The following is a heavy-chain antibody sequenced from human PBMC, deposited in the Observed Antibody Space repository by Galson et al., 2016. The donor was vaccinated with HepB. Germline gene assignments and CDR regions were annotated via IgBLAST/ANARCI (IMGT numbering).Heavy chain of an antibody. J-gene: IGHJ6*02. CDR3: ASLAVVPGAIIDGDDYYYGVDV. Sequence: SLRLSCAASGFTFSSYSMNWVRQAPGKGLEWVASITSSSGYIYYADSVKGRFTISRDNAKNSLYLQMNSLRGEDTAVYYCASLAVVPGAIIDGDDYYYGVDVWGQGTTVTVSS. D-gene: IGHD2-2*01. V-gene: IGHV3-21*01. CDR1: GFTFSSYS. CDR2: ITSSSGYI.